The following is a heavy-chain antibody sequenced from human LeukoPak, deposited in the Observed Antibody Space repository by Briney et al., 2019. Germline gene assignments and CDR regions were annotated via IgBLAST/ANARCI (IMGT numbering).Heavy chain of an antibody. CDR3: AKDGTSYYYIYY. CDR1: GFTFNNYG. V-gene: IGHV3-30*02. D-gene: IGHD2/OR15-2a*01. CDR2: IRYDGSNT. Sequence: GGALRVSRVASGFTFNNYGMHWVRQAPGKGLEWLAFIRYDGSNTYYADSVKGRFTVSRDDSKNTLYLQMNSLRGDDTAVYYCAKDGTSYYYIYYWGQGTLVSVSS. J-gene: IGHJ4*02.